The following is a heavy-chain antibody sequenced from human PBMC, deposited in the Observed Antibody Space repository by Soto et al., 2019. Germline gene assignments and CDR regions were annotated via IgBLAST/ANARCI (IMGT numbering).Heavy chain of an antibody. Sequence: QVQLVQSGAGVKKPGASVKVSCKASGYTFISYGISWVRQAPGQGLEWMGWISAYNNKTNCAQKLQGRVTMTTDTSTSTAYLELRSLRSDDTAVYYCARDSTGGNFGPFDYWGQGSLVTVSS. J-gene: IGHJ4*02. CDR1: GYTFISYG. D-gene: IGHD2-21*02. CDR3: ARDSTGGNFGPFDY. V-gene: IGHV1-18*01. CDR2: ISAYNNKT.